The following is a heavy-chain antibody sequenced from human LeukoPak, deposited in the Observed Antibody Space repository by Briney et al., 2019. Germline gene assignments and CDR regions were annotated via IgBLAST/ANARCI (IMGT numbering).Heavy chain of an antibody. V-gene: IGHV3-7*01. D-gene: IGHD3-16*01. J-gene: IGHJ4*02. CDR3: ASDGGPFDY. Sequence: GALRLSCSASGITFCCYWMSWGRQPPGKGLGWVANIKQAGSEKYYVDSVKGRFTISRDDAKKSVYLQMNSLRAEDTAVYYCASDGGPFDYWGQGTLVTVSS. CDR2: IKQAGSEK. CDR1: GITFCCYW.